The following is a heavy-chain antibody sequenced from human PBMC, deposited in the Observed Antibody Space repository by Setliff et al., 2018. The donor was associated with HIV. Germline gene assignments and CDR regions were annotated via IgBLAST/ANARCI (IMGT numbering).Heavy chain of an antibody. D-gene: IGHD3-10*01. CDR3: TGDYNSGSYRFDY. CDR1: GGSINNYY. Sequence: SETLSLTCTVSGGSINNYYWSWIRQPPGKGLEWIGYIYPNGSPDYPSGNIAYNPSFRSRVTLSLDTSKNQFSLKLTSVTAADAAVYYCTGDYNSGSYRFDYWGQGTPVTVSS. V-gene: IGHV4-4*08. CDR2: IYPNGSP. J-gene: IGHJ4*02.